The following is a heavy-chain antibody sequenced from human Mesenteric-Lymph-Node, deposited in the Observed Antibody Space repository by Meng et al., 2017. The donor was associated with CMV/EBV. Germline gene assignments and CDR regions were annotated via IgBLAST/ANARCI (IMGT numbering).Heavy chain of an antibody. V-gene: IGHV3-74*01. J-gene: IGHJ4*02. D-gene: IGHD2-2*01. CDR2: INTDGSTT. Sequence: GGSLRLSCAASGFTFSTHWMHWVRQAPGKGLVWVSRINTDGSTTSYADSVKGRFSISRDNAKSTLYLQMNSLRDEDTAVYYCASCSSTSCYGYWGQGTLVTVSS. CDR3: ASCSSTSCYGY. CDR1: GFTFSTHW.